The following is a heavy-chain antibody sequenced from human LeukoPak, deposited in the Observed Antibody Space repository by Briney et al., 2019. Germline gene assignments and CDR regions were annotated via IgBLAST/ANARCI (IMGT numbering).Heavy chain of an antibody. CDR1: GFTFSTYW. Sequence: PGGSLRLSCAASGFTFSTYWMSWVRQAPGKGLEWVGNINQDGSDIYYADSVKGRFTISRDNSKNTLYLQMNSLRAEDTAVYYCASGRWNYHQPFDYWGQGTLITVSS. CDR2: INQDGSDI. CDR3: ASGRWNYHQPFDY. J-gene: IGHJ4*02. D-gene: IGHD1-7*01. V-gene: IGHV3-7*01.